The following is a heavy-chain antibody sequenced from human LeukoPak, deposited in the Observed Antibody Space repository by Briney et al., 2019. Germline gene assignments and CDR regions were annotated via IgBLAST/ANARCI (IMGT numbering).Heavy chain of an antibody. CDR1: GFTFSDYW. CDR3: ATGRKVGTWDPRFNY. Sequence: GGSLRLSCSASGFTFSDYWMMWVRQAPGKGLEWVGNIRQDDSEKNYVDSVKGRFTISRDNAKFSLYLQMNSLRAEDTANYCATGRKVGTWDPRFNYWGQGTLVTVSS. D-gene: IGHD4-23*01. J-gene: IGHJ4*02. V-gene: IGHV3-7*01. CDR2: IRQDDSEK.